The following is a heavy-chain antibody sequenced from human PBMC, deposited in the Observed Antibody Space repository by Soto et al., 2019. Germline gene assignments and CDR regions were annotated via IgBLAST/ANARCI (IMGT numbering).Heavy chain of an antibody. CDR3: ARDGTLYDTSGYYYLY. J-gene: IGHJ4*02. CDR1: GGTFSRYA. D-gene: IGHD3-22*01. V-gene: IGHV1-69*01. CDR2: IIPMFGKA. Sequence: QVQLVQSGAEVKKPGSSVKVSCKASGGTFSRYAISWVRQAPGQGLEWMGGIIPMFGKANYAQKFQGRVTITAAESTSTGYMELRSLISEDTAVYYCARDGTLYDTSGYYYLYWGQGTLVTVSS.